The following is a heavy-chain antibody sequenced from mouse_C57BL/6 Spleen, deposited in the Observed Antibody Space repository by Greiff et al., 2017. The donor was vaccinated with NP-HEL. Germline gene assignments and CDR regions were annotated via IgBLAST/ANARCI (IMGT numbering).Heavy chain of an antibody. CDR3: ARETTVALDY. V-gene: IGHV1-4*01. CDR1: GYTFTSYT. D-gene: IGHD1-1*01. CDR2: INPSSGYT. J-gene: IGHJ2*01. Sequence: QVQLKQSGAELARPGASVKMSCKASGYTFTSYTMHWVKQRPGQGLEWIGYINPSSGYTKYNQKFKDKATLTADKSSSTAYMQLSSLTSEDSAVYYCARETTVALDYWGQGTTLTVSS.